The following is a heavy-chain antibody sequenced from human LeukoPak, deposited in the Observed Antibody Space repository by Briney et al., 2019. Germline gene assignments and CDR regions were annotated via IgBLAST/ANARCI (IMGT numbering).Heavy chain of an antibody. V-gene: IGHV4-59*08. CDR2: IHYSGSA. D-gene: IGHD3-22*01. J-gene: IGHJ4*02. CDR3: GRHSGNYLIYFDY. CDR1: GGSISSHY. Sequence: SETLSHTCTVSGGSISSHYWSWIRKPPGKGLEWIGYIHYSGSAKYNPSLKSRVTVSVDTSKNQFSLSLTSVTAADTAVYYCGRHSGNYLIYFDYWGQGTLVTVSS.